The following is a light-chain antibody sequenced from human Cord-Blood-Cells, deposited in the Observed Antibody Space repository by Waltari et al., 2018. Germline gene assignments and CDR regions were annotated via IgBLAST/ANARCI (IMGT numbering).Light chain of an antibody. CDR1: SSDVGGYNY. Sequence: QSALTPPASVSGSPGQSITSSCTGTSSDVGGYNYVSWYQQHPGKAPKLMIYDVSKRPSGVSNRFSGSKSGNTASLTISGLQAEDEADYYCSSYTSSSTFGVFGGGTKLTVL. V-gene: IGLV2-14*01. CDR2: DVS. J-gene: IGLJ2*01. CDR3: SSYTSSSTFGV.